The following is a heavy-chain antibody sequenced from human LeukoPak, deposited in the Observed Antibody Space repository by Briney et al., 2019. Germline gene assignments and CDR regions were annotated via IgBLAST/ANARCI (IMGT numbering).Heavy chain of an antibody. J-gene: IGHJ5*02. V-gene: IGHV1-18*01. CDR3: AFKLELPPSEVWFDP. CDR1: GYTFTPYG. CDR2: ISAYNGNT. Sequence: ASVKVSCKASGYTFTPYGISWVRQAPGQGLEWMGWISAYNGNTIYAQKLQGRVTMTTDTSTSTVYMELRSLRSDDTAVYYCAFKLELPPSEVWFDPWGQGTLVTVSS. D-gene: IGHD1-7*01.